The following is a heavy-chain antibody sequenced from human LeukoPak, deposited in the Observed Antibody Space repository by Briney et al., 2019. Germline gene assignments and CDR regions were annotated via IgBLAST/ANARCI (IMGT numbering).Heavy chain of an antibody. CDR3: AALVVAGSDFDY. J-gene: IGHJ4*02. Sequence: GGSLRLSCSASGFTFSRYAMYWVRQAPGKGLESVTGISSNGGSTYYADSVKGRFIISRDNSKNTVYLQMSSLRPDDTAVYYCAALVVAGSDFDYWGQGTLVTVSS. CDR2: ISSNGGST. V-gene: IGHV3-64D*06. CDR1: GFTFSRYA. D-gene: IGHD6-19*01.